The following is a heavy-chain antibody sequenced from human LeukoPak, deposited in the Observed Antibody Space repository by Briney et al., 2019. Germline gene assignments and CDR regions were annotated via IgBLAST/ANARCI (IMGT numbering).Heavy chain of an antibody. CDR2: IIPIFGTA. Sequence: SVKVSCKASGYTFTGYYVHWVRQAPGQGLEWMGGIIPIFGTANYAQKFQGRVTITADESTSTAYTELSSLRSEDTAVYYCASGYSGYDRNWFDPWGQGTLVTVSS. CDR1: GYTFTGYY. CDR3: ASGYSGYDRNWFDP. D-gene: IGHD5-12*01. V-gene: IGHV1-69*13. J-gene: IGHJ5*02.